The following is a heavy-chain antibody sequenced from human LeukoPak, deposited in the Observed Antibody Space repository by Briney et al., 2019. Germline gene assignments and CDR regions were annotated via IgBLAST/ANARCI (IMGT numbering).Heavy chain of an antibody. J-gene: IGHJ6*03. D-gene: IGHD1-14*01. CDR3: ARDHRPEIQYYYMDV. V-gene: IGHV3-33*01. CDR1: GFSLSNYG. CDR2: LLYDGNTK. Sequence: TGGSLRLSCAASGFSLSNYGMHWVRQAPGKGLEWVAALLYDGNTKHYADSVKGRFTISRDISKNTFYLQMNSLTAEDTAVYYCARDHRPEIQYYYMDVWGQGTTVAVSS.